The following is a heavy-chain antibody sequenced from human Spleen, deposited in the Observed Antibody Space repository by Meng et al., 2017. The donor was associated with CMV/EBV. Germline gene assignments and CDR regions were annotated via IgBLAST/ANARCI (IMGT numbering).Heavy chain of an antibody. D-gene: IGHD2-8*02. CDR3: ARASRTGSYYDY. V-gene: IGHV4-61*03. J-gene: IGHJ4*02. CDR1: GFSINSGFL. Sequence: SETLSLTCAVSGFSINSGFLWGWVRQSPGKGLEWIGHFYYSGGTKYNPSLTSRLTISVDTSKNHFSLRLTSVTAADTAVYYCARASRTGSYYDYWGPGTLVTVSS. CDR2: FYYSGGT.